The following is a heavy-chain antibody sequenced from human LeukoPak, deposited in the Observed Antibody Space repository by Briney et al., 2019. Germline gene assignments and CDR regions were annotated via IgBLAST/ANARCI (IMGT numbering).Heavy chain of an antibody. CDR3: ARGSAVGHLDS. Sequence: SETLSLTCTVSGDSINSLDLWSWVRQPPGKGLEWIGEMYLSGTTHSNPSVKSRVTMSVDKSKNQFSLKLSSVTAADTAVYYCARGSAVGHLDSWGQGTLVTVSS. CDR1: GDSINSLDL. D-gene: IGHD6-13*01. J-gene: IGHJ4*02. CDR2: MYLSGTT. V-gene: IGHV4-4*02.